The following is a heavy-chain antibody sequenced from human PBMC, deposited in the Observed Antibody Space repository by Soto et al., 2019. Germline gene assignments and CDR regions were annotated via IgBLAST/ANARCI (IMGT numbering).Heavy chain of an antibody. CDR1: GASISSVYW. Sequence: QVQLLESGPGLVKPSGTLSLTCDVSGASISSVYWWSWVRQSPGKGLEWIGEISQRGSANYRPSLKSRVTMSLDTSKNQFSLRLTSVTAADTAVYYCARYSALSGTYYFDYWGQGTLVTVSS. J-gene: IGHJ4*02. D-gene: IGHD6-13*01. V-gene: IGHV4-4*02. CDR3: ARYSALSGTYYFDY. CDR2: ISQRGSA.